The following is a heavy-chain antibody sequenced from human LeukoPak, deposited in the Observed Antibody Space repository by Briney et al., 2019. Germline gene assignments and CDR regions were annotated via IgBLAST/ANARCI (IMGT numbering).Heavy chain of an antibody. CDR3: ARVNPVVINPEYFQH. Sequence: SETLSLTCTVSGGSISSGSYYWSWIRQPAGKGLEWIGRIYTSGSTNYNPSLKSRVTISVDTSKNQFSLKLSSVTAADTAVYYCARVNPVVINPEYFQHWGQGTLVTVSS. CDR2: IYTSGST. J-gene: IGHJ1*01. CDR1: GGSISSGSYY. V-gene: IGHV4-61*02. D-gene: IGHD3-22*01.